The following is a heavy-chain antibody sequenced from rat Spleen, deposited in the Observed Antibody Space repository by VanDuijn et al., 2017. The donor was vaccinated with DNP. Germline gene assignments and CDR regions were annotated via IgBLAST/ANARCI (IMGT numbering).Heavy chain of an antibody. V-gene: IGHV5-31*01. CDR2: ITNSGDST. CDR1: GFIFSNYW. Sequence: EVQLVESGGGPVQPGRSLKLSCLASGFIFSNYWMTWIRQAPGKGLEWVASITNSGDSTYYSDSVKGRFSISRDNAKSTLYLQVNSLRSEDTATYYCAGRPPPTRGPFDYWGQGVTVTVSS. J-gene: IGHJ2*01. D-gene: IGHD1-4*01. CDR3: AGRPPPTRGPFDY.